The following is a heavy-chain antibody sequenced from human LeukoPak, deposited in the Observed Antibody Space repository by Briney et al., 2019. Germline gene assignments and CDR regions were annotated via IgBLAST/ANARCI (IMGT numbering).Heavy chain of an antibody. CDR2: VNSDGSST. CDR3: GRGGKVEQLVLAR. J-gene: IGHJ4*02. D-gene: IGHD6-13*01. CDR1: GFTFSSYA. V-gene: IGHV3-74*01. Sequence: GGSLRLSCAASGFTFSSYAMSWVRQAPGKGLVWVSRVNSDGSSTSYADPVKGRFTISRDNAKNTVYLQMNSLRAEDTAVYYCGRGGKVEQLVLARWGQGSLVTVSS.